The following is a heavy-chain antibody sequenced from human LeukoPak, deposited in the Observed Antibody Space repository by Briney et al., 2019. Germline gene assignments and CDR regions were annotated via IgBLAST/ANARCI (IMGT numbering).Heavy chain of an antibody. J-gene: IGHJ4*02. V-gene: IGHV4-39*07. CDR3: ARDRGTWNDDGFDY. D-gene: IGHD1-1*01. CDR2: FDYSGST. CDR1: GGSISSSSYY. Sequence: SETLSLTCTVSGGSISSSSYYWGWIRQPPGKGLEWLGSFDYSGSTYYKPSLKSRVTMSVDTSKNQFSLKLSSVTAADTAVYYCARDRGTWNDDGFDYWGQGTLVTVSS.